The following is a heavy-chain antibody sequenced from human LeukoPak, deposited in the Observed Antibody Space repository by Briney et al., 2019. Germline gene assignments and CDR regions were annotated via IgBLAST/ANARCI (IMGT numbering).Heavy chain of an antibody. CDR2: ITGSGDST. D-gene: IGHD5/OR15-5a*01. J-gene: IGHJ6*03. Sequence: GGPLRLSCAASGFTFSSYAMTWVRQAPGKGLEWVSVITGSGDSTYYADSVKGRFTISRDNSKNTLYLQMKSLGAEDTALYYCAKDSTHDYFYNYMDAWGKGTTVTVTS. V-gene: IGHV3-23*01. CDR3: AKDSTHDYFYNYMDA. CDR1: GFTFSSYA.